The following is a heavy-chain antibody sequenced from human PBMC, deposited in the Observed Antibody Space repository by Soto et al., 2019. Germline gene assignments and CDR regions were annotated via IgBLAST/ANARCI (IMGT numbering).Heavy chain of an antibody. Sequence: SETLSLTCTVSGGSISSGDYYWSWIRQPPGKGLEWIGYIYCSGSTYYNPSLESRVTISVDTSKNQFSLKLSSVTAADTAVYYCARERPDGSRLDPWGQGTLVTVSS. J-gene: IGHJ5*02. V-gene: IGHV4-30-4*01. D-gene: IGHD6-13*01. CDR3: ARERPDGSRLDP. CDR1: GGSISSGDYY. CDR2: IYCSGST.